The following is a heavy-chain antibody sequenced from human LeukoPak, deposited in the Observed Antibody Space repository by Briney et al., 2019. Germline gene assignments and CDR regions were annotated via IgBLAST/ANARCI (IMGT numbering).Heavy chain of an antibody. CDR2: IYYSGST. Sequence: SETLSLTCTVSGGSVSSGSYYWSWIRQPPGKGLEWIGYIYYSGSTNYNPSLKSRVTISVDTSKNQFSLKLSSVTAADTAVYYCAREGSPYGYFDYWGQGTLVTVSS. V-gene: IGHV4-61*01. CDR3: AREGSPYGYFDY. CDR1: GGSVSSGSYY. D-gene: IGHD3-10*01. J-gene: IGHJ4*02.